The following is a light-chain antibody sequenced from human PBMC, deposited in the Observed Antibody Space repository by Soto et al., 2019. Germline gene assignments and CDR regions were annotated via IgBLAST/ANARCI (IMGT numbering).Light chain of an antibody. CDR3: QQRSNWPPEIT. CDR1: QSVSSSY. V-gene: IGKV3D-20*02. Sequence: EIVLTQSPGTLSLSPGERATLSCRASQSVSSSYLAWYQQKPRQAPRLLIYGASSRATGIPDRFSGSGSGTGFTLTISSLEPEDFAVYYCQQRSNWPPEITFGQGTRLEIK. J-gene: IGKJ5*01. CDR2: GAS.